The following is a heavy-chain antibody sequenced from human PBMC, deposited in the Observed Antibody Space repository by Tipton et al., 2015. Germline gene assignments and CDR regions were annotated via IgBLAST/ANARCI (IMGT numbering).Heavy chain of an antibody. D-gene: IGHD6-13*01. CDR2: ISGSAAST. V-gene: IGHV3-23*01. Sequence: SLRLSCAASQFTFSSYAMSWVRQAPGKGLEWVSIISGSAASTYYADSVKGRFTISRDNSKNTLDLQMNRLRVEDTAVYYCATEGISSSWYGSFDNWGQGTLVTVSS. CDR1: QFTFSSYA. CDR3: ATEGISSSWYGSFDN. J-gene: IGHJ4*02.